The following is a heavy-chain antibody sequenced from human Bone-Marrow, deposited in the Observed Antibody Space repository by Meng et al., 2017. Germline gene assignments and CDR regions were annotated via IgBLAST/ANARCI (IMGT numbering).Heavy chain of an antibody. CDR3: ARDWGWVLFDY. V-gene: IGHV3-74*01. CDR2: IVSDGGIT. CDR1: GFNFGDYQ. J-gene: IGHJ4*02. Sequence: GESLKISCGASGFNFGDYQMHWVRQSPGKGLEWISRIVSDGGITNYADSVKGRFTISRDNAKNTLYLQMNSMGADDTAVYYCARDWGWVLFDYWGQGALVTVSS. D-gene: IGHD3-16*01.